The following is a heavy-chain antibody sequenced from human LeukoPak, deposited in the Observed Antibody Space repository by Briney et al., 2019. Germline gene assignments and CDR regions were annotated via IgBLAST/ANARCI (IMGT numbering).Heavy chain of an antibody. CDR3: ARYDLRWGRNAFDI. J-gene: IGHJ3*02. V-gene: IGHV3-21*01. D-gene: IGHD3-16*01. CDR1: GFTFSSYS. CDR2: ISSSSSYI. Sequence: PGGALRLSCAASGFTFSSYSMNWVRQAPGKGLEWVSSISSSSSYIYYADSVKGRFTISRDNAKNSLYLQMNSLRAEDTAVYYCARYDLRWGRNAFDIWGQGTMVTVSS.